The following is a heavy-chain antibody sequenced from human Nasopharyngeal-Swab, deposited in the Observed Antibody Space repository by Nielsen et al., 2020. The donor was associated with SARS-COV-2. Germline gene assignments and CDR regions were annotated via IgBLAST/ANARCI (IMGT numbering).Heavy chain of an antibody. J-gene: IGHJ4*02. CDR3: AREGEEDDGTGWTRGGYFDL. V-gene: IGHV1-69*01. Sequence: WVRQAPGQGLEWLGGIIPLFEKTDYAQRFQGRVTFNADESTTTAYMELSSLGSEDTAVYYCAREGEEDDGTGWTRGGYFDLWGQGTQVTVSS. D-gene: IGHD3/OR15-3a*01. CDR2: IIPLFEKT.